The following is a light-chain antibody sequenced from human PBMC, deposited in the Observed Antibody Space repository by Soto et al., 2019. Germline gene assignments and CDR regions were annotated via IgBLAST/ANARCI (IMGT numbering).Light chain of an antibody. CDR1: SSNIGSNN. CDR2: SNN. J-gene: IGLJ1*01. Sequence: QSVLTQPPSASGTPGQRVTISCSGSSSNIGSNNVNWYQQLPGTAPKLLIYSNNQRPSGVPDRFSGSKSGTSASLAIRGLQSEDEADYYCAAWDDSLNGYVFGTGTKLTVL. CDR3: AAWDDSLNGYV. V-gene: IGLV1-44*01.